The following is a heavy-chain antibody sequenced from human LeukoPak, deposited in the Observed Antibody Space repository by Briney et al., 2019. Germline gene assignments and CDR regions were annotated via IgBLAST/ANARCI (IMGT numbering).Heavy chain of an antibody. J-gene: IGHJ4*02. D-gene: IGHD3-10*01. CDR2: IKQDGSEK. CDR1: GFTFSSYW. V-gene: IGHV3-7*01. CDR3: AREGDTMVRGVCDY. Sequence: GGSLRLSCAASGFTFSSYWMSWVRQAPGKGLEWVANIKQDGSEKYYVDSVKGRFTISRDNAKNSLYLQMNSLRAEDTAVYYCAREGDTMVRGVCDYWGQGTLVTVSS.